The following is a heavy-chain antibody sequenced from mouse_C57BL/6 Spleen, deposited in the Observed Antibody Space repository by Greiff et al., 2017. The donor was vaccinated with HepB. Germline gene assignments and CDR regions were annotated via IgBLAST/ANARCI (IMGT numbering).Heavy chain of an antibody. J-gene: IGHJ1*03. CDR1: GYAFTNYL. Sequence: VQLQQSGAELVRPGTSVKVSCKASGYAFTNYLIEWVKQRPGQGLEWIGVINPGSGGTNYNEKFKGKATLTADKSSSTAYMQLSRLTSEDSAVYCCARKDYDDYDGPDFDVWGTGTTVTVSS. D-gene: IGHD2-4*01. CDR3: ARKDYDDYDGPDFDV. CDR2: INPGSGGT. V-gene: IGHV1-54*01.